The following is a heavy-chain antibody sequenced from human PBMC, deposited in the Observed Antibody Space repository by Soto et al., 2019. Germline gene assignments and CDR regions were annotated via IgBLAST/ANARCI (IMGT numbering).Heavy chain of an antibody. CDR3: ARDSGIQPPLEFDY. Sequence: SVKVSCKASGYTFTSYGISWVRQAPVQGLEWMGWISAYNGNTNYAQKLQGRVTMTTDTSTSTAYMELRSLRSDDTAVYYCARDSGIQPPLEFDYWGQGTLVTVSS. J-gene: IGHJ4*02. V-gene: IGHV1-18*04. CDR1: GYTFTSYG. D-gene: IGHD5-18*01. CDR2: ISAYNGNT.